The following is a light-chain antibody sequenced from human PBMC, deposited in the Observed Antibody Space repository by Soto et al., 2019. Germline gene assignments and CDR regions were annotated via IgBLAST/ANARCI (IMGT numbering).Light chain of an antibody. J-gene: IGKJ4*01. V-gene: IGKV1-5*01. CDR3: QQRSNWPLT. CDR1: QSISNW. Sequence: DIHRSHSPATLSASVVDRVSITCLASQSISNWLAWYQQKPGKAPKLLIYDASSLDSRVPSRFSGSGSGTGFSLTISSLEPEDFAIYYCQQRSNWPLTFGGGTKVDIK. CDR2: DAS.